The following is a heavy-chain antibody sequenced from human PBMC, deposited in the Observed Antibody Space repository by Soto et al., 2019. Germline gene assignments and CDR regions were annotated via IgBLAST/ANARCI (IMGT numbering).Heavy chain of an antibody. CDR3: ARVGQQWLGYYYYGMDV. D-gene: IGHD6-19*01. Sequence: ASVKVSCKASGYTFTTYDISWVRQAPGQGLEWMGRISTYNGNTNYPQSLQGRLTMTTDTSASTAYMELSSLRSEDTAVYYCARVGQQWLGYYYYGMDVWGQGTTVTVSS. J-gene: IGHJ6*02. CDR1: GYTFTTYD. V-gene: IGHV1-18*01. CDR2: ISTYNGNT.